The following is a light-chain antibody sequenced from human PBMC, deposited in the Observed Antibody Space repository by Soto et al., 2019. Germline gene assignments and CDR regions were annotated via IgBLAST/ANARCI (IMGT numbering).Light chain of an antibody. V-gene: IGKV3-15*01. CDR2: GAS. CDR3: QQYNNWPPWT. CDR1: QSVSSN. Sequence: EIVMTQSPATLSVSPGERATLSCRASQSVSSNLAWYQQKPGQAPRLLIYGASTRATGIPARFSGSGSGTEFTLTLSSLQSEDFEVYYYQQYNNWPPWTFGQGTKVEIK. J-gene: IGKJ1*01.